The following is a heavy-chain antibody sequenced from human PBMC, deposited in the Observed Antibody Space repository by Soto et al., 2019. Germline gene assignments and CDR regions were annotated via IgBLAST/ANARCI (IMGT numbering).Heavy chain of an antibody. V-gene: IGHV1-18*01. CDR3: AKNGQRPYYYYGMDV. J-gene: IGHJ6*02. CDR1: GYTFTRYG. Sequence: QGQLVQSGPEVKKPGASVKVSCKASGYTFTRYGISWVRQAPGQGLDWLGWINGYNGETNYAQKVQGRGTMTIDTSTNTAYMELRSLTSDDTAIYYCAKNGQRPYYYYGMDVWVQGPTVTVSS. D-gene: IGHD2-8*01. CDR2: INGYNGET.